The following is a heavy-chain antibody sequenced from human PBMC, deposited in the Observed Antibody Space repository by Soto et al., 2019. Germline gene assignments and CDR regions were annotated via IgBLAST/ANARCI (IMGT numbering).Heavy chain of an antibody. Sequence: QVQLQESGPGLVKPSQTLSLTCTVSGGSISSGGYYWSWIRQHPGKGLEWIGYIYYSGSTYYNPSLKNRVIIAVDTSKNQFSLKLSSVTAADTAVYYCAGIYSGSPGGTLRYWGQGTLVTVSS. CDR3: AGIYSGSPGGTLRY. V-gene: IGHV4-31*03. J-gene: IGHJ4*02. CDR1: GGSISSGGYY. D-gene: IGHD1-26*01. CDR2: IYYSGST.